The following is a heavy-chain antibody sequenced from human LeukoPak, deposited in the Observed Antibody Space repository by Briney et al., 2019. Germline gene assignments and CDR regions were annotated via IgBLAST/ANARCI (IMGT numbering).Heavy chain of an antibody. Sequence: SETLSLTCTVSGGSLNGYYWGWIRQPPGKGLECIGYIHSTEGTAHNPSLRSRLTISLDTSKNQFSLTLSSVTAADTDVYYCARHVYGEGMVVWGKGTTVTVSS. CDR1: GGSLNGYY. CDR2: IHSTEGT. CDR3: ARHVYGEGMVV. V-gene: IGHV4-59*08. J-gene: IGHJ6*04. D-gene: IGHD2-8*01.